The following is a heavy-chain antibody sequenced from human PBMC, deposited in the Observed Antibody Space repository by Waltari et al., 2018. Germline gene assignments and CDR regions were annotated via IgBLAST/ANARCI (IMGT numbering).Heavy chain of an antibody. V-gene: IGHV3-30*02. Sequence: QVQLVESGGGVVPPGESLSLSGAASGFTFSTRGLPWVHQAPGKGLEWVEYIRSDGSNINYADSVKGRFTISRDNSKNTLYLQMNSLRAEDTAVYYCATYSASRGFNYWGQGTLVTVSS. CDR1: GFTFSTRG. J-gene: IGHJ4*02. CDR2: IRSDGSNI. CDR3: ATYSASRGFNY. D-gene: IGHD6-13*01.